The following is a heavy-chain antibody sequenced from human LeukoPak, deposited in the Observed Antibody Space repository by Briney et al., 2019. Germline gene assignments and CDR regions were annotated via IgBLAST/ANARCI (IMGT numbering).Heavy chain of an antibody. V-gene: IGHV3-53*01. CDR1: GFTVSSNY. J-gene: IGHJ4*02. CDR2: IYSGGST. D-gene: IGHD2-2*01. CDR3: ARGVVPAAMTDY. Sequence: GGSLRLSCAASGFTVSSNYMSWVRQAPEKGLEWVSVIYSGGSTYYADSVKGRFTISRDNSKNTLYLQMNSLRAEDTAVYYCARGVVPAAMTDYWGQGTLVTVSS.